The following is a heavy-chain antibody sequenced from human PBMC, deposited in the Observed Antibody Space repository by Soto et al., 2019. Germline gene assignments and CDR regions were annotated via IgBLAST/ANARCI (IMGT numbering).Heavy chain of an antibody. CDR2: IAASGNT. CDR3: VREYILTAFCHFDL. Sequence: EVQLVESGGGLVQPGGSLRLSCAASGFLFSSYDIHWVRQTPGKGLEWVSAIAASGNTYYTDSVKGRFTISRENAENYLYLQMHSLRADDTAVYYCVREYILTAFCHFDLWGRGTLVTVS. J-gene: IGHJ2*01. V-gene: IGHV3-13*01. D-gene: IGHD3-9*01. CDR1: GFLFSSYD.